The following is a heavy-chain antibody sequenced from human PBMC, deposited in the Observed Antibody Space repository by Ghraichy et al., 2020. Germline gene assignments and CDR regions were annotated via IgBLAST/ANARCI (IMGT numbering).Heavy chain of an antibody. V-gene: IGHV4-31*03. Sequence: SETLSLTCTVSGGSISSGGYYWSWIRQHPGKGLEWIGYIYYSGSTYYNPSLKSRVTISVDTSKNQFSLKLSSVTAADTAVYYCARSHSTSKRGWFDPWGQGTLVTVSS. D-gene: IGHD4-11*01. CDR2: IYYSGST. CDR3: ARSHSTSKRGWFDP. J-gene: IGHJ5*02. CDR1: GGSISSGGYY.